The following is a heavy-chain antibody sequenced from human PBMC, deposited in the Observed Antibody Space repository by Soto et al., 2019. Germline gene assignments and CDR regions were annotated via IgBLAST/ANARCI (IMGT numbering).Heavy chain of an antibody. V-gene: IGHV3-33*01. CDR1: GFTFSNYG. CDR2: IWSDGSNK. CDR3: ARRGSGPYTFDY. Sequence: QVQLVESGGGVVQPEGSLRLSCAASGFTFSNYGMHWVRQAPGKGLEWVAVIWSDGSNKYYADSVKGRFTISRDNSKNTMYLKMSSLRAEDTAVYSCARRGSGPYTFDYWGQGTLVTVSS. D-gene: IGHD1-26*01. J-gene: IGHJ4*02.